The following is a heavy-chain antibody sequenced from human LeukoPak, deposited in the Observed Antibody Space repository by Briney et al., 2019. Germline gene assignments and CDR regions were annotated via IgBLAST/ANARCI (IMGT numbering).Heavy chain of an antibody. CDR1: GFTFSSCA. V-gene: IGHV3-23*01. CDR2: ITEGGGST. CDR3: ARLATGEQTENF. Sequence: PGGSLRLSCAAFGFTFSSCAMSWVRQTPGKGLEWVSAITEGGGSTYYADSVKGRFTISRDNYKNGLYLQMNSLRDEDTALYYCARLATGEQTENFWAQGTGVSVFS. J-gene: IGHJ4*02. D-gene: IGHD3-16*01.